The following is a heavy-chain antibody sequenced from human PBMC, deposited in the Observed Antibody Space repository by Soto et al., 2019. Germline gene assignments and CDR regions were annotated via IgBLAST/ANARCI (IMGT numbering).Heavy chain of an antibody. CDR2: ISYDGSQE. D-gene: IGHD6-19*01. CDR1: GFSLTNCG. CDR3: AKDLYGSGWFNCFAP. Sequence: QVQLVESGGGVVQPGRSLILSCAASGFSLTNCGMHWVRQAPGKGLEWVAMISYDGSQEHFIDSVKGRFTNSRDNSKNTLYLQMNSLRPEDTAVYYCAKDLYGSGWFNCFAPWGQGTRVTVSS. J-gene: IGHJ5*02. V-gene: IGHV3-30*18.